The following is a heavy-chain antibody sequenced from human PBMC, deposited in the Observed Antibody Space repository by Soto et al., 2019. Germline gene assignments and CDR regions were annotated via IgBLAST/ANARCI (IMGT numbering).Heavy chain of an antibody. CDR3: ARVQIWFRESYGMDV. V-gene: IGHV4-39*01. J-gene: IGHJ6*02. Sequence: PSETLSLTCTVSGGSISSRSYYWGWIRQTPGKGLEWIGSIYYSGSTYYRPSLKSRVHISEDTSKNQFSLKLSSVTAADTAVYYCARVQIWFRESYGMDVWGQATTDTLSS. CDR2: IYYSGST. CDR1: GGSISSRSYY. D-gene: IGHD3-10*01.